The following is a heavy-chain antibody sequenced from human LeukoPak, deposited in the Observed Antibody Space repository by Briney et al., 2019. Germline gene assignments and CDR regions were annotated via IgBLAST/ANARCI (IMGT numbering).Heavy chain of an antibody. D-gene: IGHD3-9*01. CDR2: INPNSGGT. CDR3: ARGDDILTGYLYYFDY. CDR1: GYTFTGYY. Sequence: WASVKVSCKASGYTFTGYYMHWVRQAPGQGLEWMGWINPNSGGTNYAQKSQGWVTMTRDTSISTAYMELSRLRSDDTAVYYCARGDDILTGYLYYFDYWGQGTLVTVSS. J-gene: IGHJ4*02. V-gene: IGHV1-2*04.